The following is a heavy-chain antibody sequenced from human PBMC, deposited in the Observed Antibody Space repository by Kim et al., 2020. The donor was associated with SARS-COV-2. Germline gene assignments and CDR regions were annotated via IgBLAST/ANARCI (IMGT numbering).Heavy chain of an antibody. Sequence: LKSRVTISVDTSKNQFSLKLSSVTAADTAVYYCARYNIVVVVAATRSFDYWGQGTLVTVSS. J-gene: IGHJ4*02. CDR3: ARYNIVVVVAATRSFDY. D-gene: IGHD2-15*01. V-gene: IGHV4-59*10.